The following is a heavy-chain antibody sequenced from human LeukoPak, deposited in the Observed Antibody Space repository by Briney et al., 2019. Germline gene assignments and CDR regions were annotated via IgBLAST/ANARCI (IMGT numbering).Heavy chain of an antibody. CDR3: ARDSKAAGGAWSAFDI. Sequence: GGSLRLSCAASGFTFSSYWMHWVRQAPGKGLVWVSRINSDGSSTSYADSVKGRFTISRDNAKNSLYLQMNSLRAEDTAVYYCARDSKAAGGAWSAFDIWGQGTMVTVSS. D-gene: IGHD6-13*01. CDR2: INSDGSST. J-gene: IGHJ3*02. CDR1: GFTFSSYW. V-gene: IGHV3-74*01.